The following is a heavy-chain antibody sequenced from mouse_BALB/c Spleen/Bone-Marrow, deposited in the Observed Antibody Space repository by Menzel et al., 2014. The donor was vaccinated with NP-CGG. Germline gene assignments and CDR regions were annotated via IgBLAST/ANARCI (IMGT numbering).Heavy chain of an antibody. CDR3: ARRDYAMDY. CDR2: INPGSGGT. CDR1: GYAFTNYL. V-gene: IGHV1-54*01. J-gene: IGHJ4*01. Sequence: VQLQQSGAELVRPGTSVKVSCKASGYAFTNYLIEWVKQRPGQGLEWIGVINPGSGGTNYNEKFKGKATLTADKSSSTAYMQLSSLTSDDSAVYFCARRDYAMDYWCQGTSVTVSS.